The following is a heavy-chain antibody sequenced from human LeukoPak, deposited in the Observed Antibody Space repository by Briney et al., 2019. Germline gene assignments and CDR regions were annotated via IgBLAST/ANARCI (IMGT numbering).Heavy chain of an antibody. J-gene: IGHJ5*02. CDR1: GYSFTSYW. CDR2: IYPGDSDT. CDR3: ARLVGLLSGQFWFDP. Sequence: GESLKISCKGSGYSFTSYWIGLVRQMPGKGLEWMGIIYPGDSDTRYSPSFQGQVTISADKSISTAYLQWSSLKASDTAMYYCARLVGLLSGQFWFDPWGQGTLVTVSS. D-gene: IGHD1-26*01. V-gene: IGHV5-51*01.